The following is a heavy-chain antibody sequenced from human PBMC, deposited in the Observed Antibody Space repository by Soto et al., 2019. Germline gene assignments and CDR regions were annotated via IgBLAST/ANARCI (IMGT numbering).Heavy chain of an antibody. Sequence: LSLTCAASGFTFSNAWMSWVRQAPGKGLEWVGRIKSKTDGGTTDYAAPVKGRFTISRDDSKNTLYLQMNSLKTEDTAVYYCLGERKGYWGQGTLVTVSS. J-gene: IGHJ4*02. CDR1: GFTFSNAW. V-gene: IGHV3-15*01. CDR3: LGERKGY. CDR2: IKSKTDGGTT. D-gene: IGHD7-27*01.